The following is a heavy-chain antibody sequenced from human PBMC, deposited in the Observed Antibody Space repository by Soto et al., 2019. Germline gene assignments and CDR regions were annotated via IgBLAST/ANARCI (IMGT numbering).Heavy chain of an antibody. V-gene: IGHV4-31*03. CDR1: GDSITSGGYY. CDR2: IYHSGGA. J-gene: IGHJ6*02. CDR3: ARDYYGAGSHYYYYGMEV. D-gene: IGHD3-10*01. Sequence: SETLSLTCTVSGDSITSGGYYWSWLRQQPGKGLEWIGYIYHSGGASYNPSLGGRAVISIDTSKNQFFLRMNAVTAADTATYYCARDYYGAGSHYYYYGMEVWVQGTTVTVSS.